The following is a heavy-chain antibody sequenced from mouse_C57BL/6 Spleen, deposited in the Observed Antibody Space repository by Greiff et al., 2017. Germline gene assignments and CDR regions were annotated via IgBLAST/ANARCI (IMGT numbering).Heavy chain of an antibody. Sequence: VQLQQSVAELVRPGASVKLSCTASGYNIKNTYMHWVKQRPEQGLEWIGRIDPANGNTKYAPKFQGKATITADTSSTTAYLQLSSLTSEDTAIYYCARPCPYYGSSYAMDYWGQGTSVTVSS. D-gene: IGHD1-1*01. V-gene: IGHV14-3*01. CDR3: ARPCPYYGSSYAMDY. CDR1: GYNIKNTY. CDR2: IDPANGNT. J-gene: IGHJ4*01.